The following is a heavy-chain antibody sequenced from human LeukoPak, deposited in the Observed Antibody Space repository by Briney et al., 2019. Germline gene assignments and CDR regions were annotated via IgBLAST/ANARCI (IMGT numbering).Heavy chain of an antibody. CDR3: ARTFYGDALYYGMDV. Sequence: SGGSLRLSCAASGFTFSSYWMSWVRQAPGKGLEWVANIKQDGSEKYYVDSVKGRFTISRDNAKNSLYLQMNSLRAEDTAVYYCARTFYGDALYYGMDVWGQGTTVTVSS. CDR2: IKQDGSEK. V-gene: IGHV3-7*02. D-gene: IGHD4-17*01. J-gene: IGHJ6*02. CDR1: GFTFSSYW.